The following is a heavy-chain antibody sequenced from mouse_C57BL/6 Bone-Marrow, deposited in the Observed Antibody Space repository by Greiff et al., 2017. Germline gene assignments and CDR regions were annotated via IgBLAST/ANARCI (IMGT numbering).Heavy chain of an antibody. V-gene: IGHV3-6*01. CDR1: GYSITSGYY. D-gene: IGHD1-1*02. Sequence: EVKLLESGPGLVKPSQSLSLTCSVTGYSITSGYYWNWIRQFPGNKLEWMGYISYDGSNNYNPSLKNRISITRDTSKNQFFLKLNSVTTEDTATYYCARGGSYGYYAMDYWGQGTSVTVSS. J-gene: IGHJ4*01. CDR3: ARGGSYGYYAMDY. CDR2: ISYDGSN.